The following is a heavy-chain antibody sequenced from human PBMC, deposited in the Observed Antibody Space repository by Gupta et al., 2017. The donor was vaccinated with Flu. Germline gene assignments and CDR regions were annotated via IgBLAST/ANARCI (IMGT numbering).Heavy chain of an antibody. J-gene: IGHJ4*02. CDR3: ARAPIIAAGKIDY. Sequence: VRQAPGKGLEWVSSISSSSSYIYYADSVKGRFTISRDNAKNSLYLQMNSLRADDTAVYHCARAPIIAAGKIDYWGQGTLVTVSS. D-gene: IGHD6-13*01. CDR2: ISSSSSYI. V-gene: IGHV3-21*06.